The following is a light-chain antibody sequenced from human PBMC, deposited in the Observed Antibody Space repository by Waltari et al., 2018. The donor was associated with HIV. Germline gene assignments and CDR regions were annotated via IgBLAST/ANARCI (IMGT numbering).Light chain of an antibody. V-gene: IGLV2-11*01. Sequence: QSALTQPRSVSGSPGQSVTISCTGTSSDVGGYNYVSWYQQHPGKAPKFMIYDVSKRPSGVPDRVSGSKSGNTASLTISGLQAEDEADYYCCSYAGSYTVFGGGTKLTVL. J-gene: IGLJ2*01. CDR2: DVS. CDR1: SSDVGGYNY. CDR3: CSYAGSYTV.